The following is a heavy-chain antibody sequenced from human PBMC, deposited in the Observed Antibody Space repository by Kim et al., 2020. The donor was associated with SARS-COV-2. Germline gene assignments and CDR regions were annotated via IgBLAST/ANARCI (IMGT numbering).Heavy chain of an antibody. CDR2: IYHSGST. J-gene: IGHJ5*02. V-gene: IGHV4-38-2*02. CDR3: ARAKLRYLDWLLSNWLDP. CDR1: GYSISSGYY. Sequence: SETLSLTCTVSGYSISSGYYWGWIRQPPGKGLEWIGSIYHSGSTYYNPSLKSRVTISVDTSKNQFSLKLSSVTAADTAVYYCARAKLRYLDWLLSNWLDP. D-gene: IGHD3-9*01.